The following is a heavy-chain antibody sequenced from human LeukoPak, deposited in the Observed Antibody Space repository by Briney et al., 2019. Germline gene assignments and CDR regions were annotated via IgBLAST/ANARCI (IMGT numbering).Heavy chain of an antibody. J-gene: IGHJ4*02. V-gene: IGHV3-7*01. Sequence: GSLRLSCVVSGFTLSSDWMSWVRQAPGKGLEWVANIKKDGIEKYYVESVRGRFTISRDNAKNSLSLQMNSLRAEDTAVYYCARGRYSSRSGGYYFDIWGQGTLVTVSS. D-gene: IGHD2-2*01. CDR3: ARGRYSSRSGGYYFDI. CDR1: GFTLSSDW. CDR2: IKKDGIEK.